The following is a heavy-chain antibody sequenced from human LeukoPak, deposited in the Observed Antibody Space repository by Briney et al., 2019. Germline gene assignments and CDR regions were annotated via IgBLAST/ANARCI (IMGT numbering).Heavy chain of an antibody. Sequence: GGSLRLSCEASGFTFSDFYMSWIRQAPGKGLEWLSYISGSGNNIYYADSVRGRFTISRDNSQNSLYLQINSLRTEDTAVYYCAKRRDYFDLWGQGALVTVSS. J-gene: IGHJ4*02. V-gene: IGHV3-11*01. CDR2: ISGSGNNI. CDR1: GFTFSDFY. CDR3: AKRRDYFDL.